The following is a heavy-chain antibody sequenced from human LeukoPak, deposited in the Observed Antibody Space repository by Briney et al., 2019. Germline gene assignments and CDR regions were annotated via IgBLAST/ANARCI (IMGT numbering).Heavy chain of an antibody. CDR2: IGSSGDTA. J-gene: IGHJ2*01. V-gene: IGHV3-23*01. Sequence: GGSLRLSCAASGFTFSDYGMSWVRQAPGRGLEWVSSIGSSGDTASYADSVKGRFTISRDKSMNTPYLQMNDLRAEDTALYYCAKSIVGAAGDCHWYFDLWGRGTTVTVSS. CDR1: GFTFSDYG. CDR3: AKSIVGAAGDCHWYFDL. D-gene: IGHD1-26*01.